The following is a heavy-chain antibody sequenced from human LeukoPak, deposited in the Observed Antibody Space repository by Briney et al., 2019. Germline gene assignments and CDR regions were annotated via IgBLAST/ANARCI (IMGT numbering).Heavy chain of an antibody. CDR1: GYIFSMFW. CDR3: ARDGSARGAGVVAPGLLPLMNYFGFYMDV. Sequence: ASVKVSCKTSGYIFSMFWMHWVRQAPGQGLEWMGIINPGRGDTTYAQKFQGRVSMTGDVTTNTVYMELSGVTSEDTAIYFCARDGSARGAGVVAPGLLPLMNYFGFYMDVWGKGTSVTVSS. J-gene: IGHJ6*03. V-gene: IGHV1-46*01. D-gene: IGHD2-15*01. CDR2: INPGRGDT.